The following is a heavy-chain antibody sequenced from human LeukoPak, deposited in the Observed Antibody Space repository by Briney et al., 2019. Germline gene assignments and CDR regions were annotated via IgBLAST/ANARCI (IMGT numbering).Heavy chain of an antibody. CDR2: ISSSSSYI. V-gene: IGHV3-21*01. Sequence: GGSLRLSCAASGFTFSSYSMNWVRQAPGRGLEWVSSISSSSSYIYYADSVKGRFTISRDNAKNSLYLQMNSLRAEDTAVYYCARTSRGWYEDAFDIWGQGTMVTVSS. J-gene: IGHJ3*02. CDR1: GFTFSSYS. CDR3: ARTSRGWYEDAFDI. D-gene: IGHD6-19*01.